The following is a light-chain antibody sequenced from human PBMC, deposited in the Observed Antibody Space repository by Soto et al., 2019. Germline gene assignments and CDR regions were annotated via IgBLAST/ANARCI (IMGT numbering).Light chain of an antibody. J-gene: IGKJ2*01. CDR2: AAS. CDR3: QQTFNTPPT. Sequence: DIQMTQSPSSLSASVGDRVTITCRASQSISRYLNWYHQKPGKAPKVLTYAASSLQSGVPSRFSDSGSGTDFTLTISNVQPEDFATYFCQQTFNTPPTFGQGTNLEFK. CDR1: QSISRY. V-gene: IGKV1-39*01.